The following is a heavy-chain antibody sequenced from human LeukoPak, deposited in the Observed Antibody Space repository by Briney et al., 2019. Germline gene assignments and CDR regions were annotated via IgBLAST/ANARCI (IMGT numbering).Heavy chain of an antibody. V-gene: IGHV4-4*09. CDR1: GGSISSYY. CDR2: IYTSGST. CDR3: ARHVNSGYDDYNWFDP. Sequence: PSETLPLTCTVSGGSISSYYWSWIRQPPGKGLEWIGYIYTSGSTNYNPSLKSRVTISVDTSKNQFSLKLSSVTAADTAVYYCARHVNSGYDDYNWFDPWGQGTLVTVSS. D-gene: IGHD5-12*01. J-gene: IGHJ5*02.